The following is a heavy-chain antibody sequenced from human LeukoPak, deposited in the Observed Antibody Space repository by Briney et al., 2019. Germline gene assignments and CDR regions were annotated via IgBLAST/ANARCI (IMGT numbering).Heavy chain of an antibody. J-gene: IGHJ4*02. V-gene: IGHV1-2*02. CDR2: INPNSGVT. D-gene: IGHD3-3*01. CDR3: AREATDYDFWSGAQYYFDY. CDR1: GYTFTGYY. Sequence: ASVKVSCKASGYTFTGYYLHWVRQAPGQGLVWMGWINPNSGVTNYAQRFQGRVTMTRDTSISTAYMELSRLRSDDTAVYYCAREATDYDFWSGAQYYFDYWGQGTLVTVSS.